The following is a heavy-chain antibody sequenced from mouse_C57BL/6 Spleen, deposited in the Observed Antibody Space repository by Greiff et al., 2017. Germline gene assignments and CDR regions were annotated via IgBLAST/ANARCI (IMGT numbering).Heavy chain of an antibody. CDR2: INPSNGGT. D-gene: IGHD4-1*01. V-gene: IGHV1-53*01. CDR3: ASLTGTSFAY. CDR1: GYTFTSYW. J-gene: IGHJ3*01. Sequence: QVQLQQSGTELVKPGASVKLSCKASGYTFTSYWMHWVKQRPGQGLEWIGNINPSNGGTNYNEKFKSKATLTVDKSSSPAYMQLRSLTSEDSAVYDCASLTGTSFAYWGQGTLVTVSA.